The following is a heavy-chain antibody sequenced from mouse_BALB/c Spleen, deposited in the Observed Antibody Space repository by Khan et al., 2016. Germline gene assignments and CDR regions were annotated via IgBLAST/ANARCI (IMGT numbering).Heavy chain of an antibody. J-gene: IGHJ4*01. CDR2: ISYSGST. V-gene: IGHV3-2*02. Sequence: EVQLVESGPGLVKPSQSLSLTCTVSGYSITSDYAWNWIRQFPGNKLEWMGYISYSGSTSYNPSLKSRISITRDTSNNQFFLQLNSVTSEDTATYDSASSDYGSKDAMDYWGQGTSVTVSS. CDR1: GYSITSDYA. CDR3: ASSDYGSKDAMDY. D-gene: IGHD1-1*01.